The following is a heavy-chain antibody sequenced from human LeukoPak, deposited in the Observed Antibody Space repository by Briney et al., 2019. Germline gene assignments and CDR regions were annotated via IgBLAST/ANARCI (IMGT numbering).Heavy chain of an antibody. CDR2: VNYRGTT. D-gene: IGHD3-16*01. J-gene: IGHJ4*02. V-gene: IGHV4-39*01. CDR3: ARLRISGGNHFDH. CDR1: GGSISSSTYY. Sequence: SETLSLTCTVSGGSISSSTYYWVWVRQPPGKGLEWIGSVNYRGTTYYNSSLKSRVTISVHTSNNQFSLKLRSVTAADTAVYYCARLRISGGNHFDHWGQGTLVTVSS.